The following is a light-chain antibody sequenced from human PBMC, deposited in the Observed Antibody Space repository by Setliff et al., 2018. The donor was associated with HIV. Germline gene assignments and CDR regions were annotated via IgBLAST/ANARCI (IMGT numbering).Light chain of an antibody. CDR2: DAK. CDR1: SSDVGGYNY. Sequence: QSALTQPASVSGSPGQSITLSCTGTSSDVGGYNYVSWYQQHPDKAPKPMIYDAKNRPSGVSDRFSGSKSGNTASLTISGLQAEDEADYYCCSYAGSGPVFGAGTKVTVL. J-gene: IGLJ1*01. V-gene: IGLV2-23*01. CDR3: CSYAGSGPV.